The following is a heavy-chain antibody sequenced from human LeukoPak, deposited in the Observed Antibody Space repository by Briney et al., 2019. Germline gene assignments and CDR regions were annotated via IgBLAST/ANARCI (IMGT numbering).Heavy chain of an antibody. D-gene: IGHD2-2*01. Sequence: GGSLRLSCAASGFTFSSYSMNWVRQAPGKGLEWVSSISSSSSYIYYADSVKGRFTISRDNANNSLYLQMNSLRAEDTAVYYCARDTAPADIYSSYYGMDVWGQGTTVTVSS. V-gene: IGHV3-21*01. J-gene: IGHJ6*02. CDR2: ISSSSSYI. CDR3: ARDTAPADIYSSYYGMDV. CDR1: GFTFSSYS.